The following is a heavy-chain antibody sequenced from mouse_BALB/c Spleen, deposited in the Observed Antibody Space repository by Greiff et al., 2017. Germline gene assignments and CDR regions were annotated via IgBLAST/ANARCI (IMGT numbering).Heavy chain of an antibody. J-gene: IGHJ4*01. CDR3: ARLALGYYAMDY. Sequence: EVQVVESGGGLVKPGGSLKLSCAASGFTFSSYAMSWVRQSPEKRLEWVAEISSGGSYTYYPDTVTGRFTISRDNAKNTLYLEMSSLRSEDTAMYYCARLALGYYAMDYWGQGTSVTVSS. V-gene: IGHV5-9-4*01. CDR2: ISSGGSYT. D-gene: IGHD4-1*01. CDR1: GFTFSSYA.